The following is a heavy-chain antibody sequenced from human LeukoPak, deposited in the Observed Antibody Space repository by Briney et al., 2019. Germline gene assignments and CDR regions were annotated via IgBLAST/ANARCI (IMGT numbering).Heavy chain of an antibody. V-gene: IGHV3-73*01. J-gene: IGHJ4*02. CDR3: TSQLYYYDSSGYAYFDY. D-gene: IGHD3-22*01. Sequence: GGSLRLSCAASGLPFSGSAMQWVRQSSGKGLEWVGRTRSKANSYPTAYAASAKGRFTISRDDSKNTAYLQMNSLKTDDTAVYYCTSQLYYYDSSGYAYFDYWGQGTLVTVSS. CDR2: TRSKANSYPT. CDR1: GLPFSGSA.